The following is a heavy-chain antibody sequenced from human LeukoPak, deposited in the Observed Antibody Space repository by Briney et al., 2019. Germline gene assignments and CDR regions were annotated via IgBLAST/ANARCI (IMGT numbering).Heavy chain of an antibody. Sequence: GGSLRLSCAASGFTFSIYWMHWVRHAPGKGLVWVSRINSDGSSTSYADSVKGRFTISRDNAKNTLYQQMNSLRAEDTAVYYCARAQTVMITFGGVIGGYFDYWGQGTLVTVSS. CDR3: ARAQTVMITFGGVIGGYFDY. CDR1: GFTFSIYW. J-gene: IGHJ4*02. V-gene: IGHV3-74*01. D-gene: IGHD3-16*01. CDR2: INSDGSST.